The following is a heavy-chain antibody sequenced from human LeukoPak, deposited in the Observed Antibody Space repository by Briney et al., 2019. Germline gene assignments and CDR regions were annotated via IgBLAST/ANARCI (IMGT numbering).Heavy chain of an antibody. CDR1: GFSFSRYW. CDR2: INQDISRI. V-gene: IGHV3-7*01. CDR3: ARLKDDVTKFDY. J-gene: IGHJ4*02. D-gene: IGHD2-8*01. Sequence: GGSLRPSCAGSGFSFSRYWMAWVRQAPGKGLEWVASINQDISRIHYVDSVKGRFTISRDNAKNSLFLQMNSLRVEDTAVYFCARLKDDVTKFDYWGQGTLVTVSS.